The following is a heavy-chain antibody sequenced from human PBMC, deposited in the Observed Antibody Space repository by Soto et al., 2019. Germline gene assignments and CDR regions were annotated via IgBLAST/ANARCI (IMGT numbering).Heavy chain of an antibody. V-gene: IGHV3-64D*06. CDR2: ISTNGGST. Sequence: SLRLSCAASGFTFSSFAMSWIRQAPGKGLEWVATISTNGGSTHYADSVKGRFTISRDNSKNTQYLQMSSLRADDTAVYYCVKGEYYYDSSGYYPFDYWGQGTLVTVSS. D-gene: IGHD3-22*01. CDR3: VKGEYYYDSSGYYPFDY. CDR1: GFTFSSFA. J-gene: IGHJ4*02.